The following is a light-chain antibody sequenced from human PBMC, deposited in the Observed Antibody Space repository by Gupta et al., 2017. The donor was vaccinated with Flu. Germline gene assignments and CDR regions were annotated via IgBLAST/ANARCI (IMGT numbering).Light chain of an antibody. Sequence: PGRTSSSTCSGPKLGEKFVCWYQQKPGQSPVLVIFQDRKRPSGIPERFSGSNSGNTATLTISGTLAMDEADYYCQAWDSSTVVFGGGTKLTVL. CDR3: QAWDSSTVV. J-gene: IGLJ2*01. CDR2: QDR. CDR1: KLGEKF. V-gene: IGLV3-1*01.